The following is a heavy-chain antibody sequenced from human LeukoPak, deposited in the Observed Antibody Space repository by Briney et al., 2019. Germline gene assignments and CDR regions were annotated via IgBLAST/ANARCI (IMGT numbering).Heavy chain of an antibody. CDR1: GFSVSSNY. CDR3: AKAPVTTCSGAYCYPFDY. J-gene: IGHJ4*02. D-gene: IGHD2-21*01. V-gene: IGHV3-53*01. CDR2: ISVSGNT. Sequence: GGSLRLSCAASGFSVSSNYMSWVRQAPGKGLEWVSAISVSGNTYHADSVKGRFTISRDSSKNTLYLQMNRLRAEDAAVYYCAKAPVTTCSGAYCYPFDYWGQGTLVTVSS.